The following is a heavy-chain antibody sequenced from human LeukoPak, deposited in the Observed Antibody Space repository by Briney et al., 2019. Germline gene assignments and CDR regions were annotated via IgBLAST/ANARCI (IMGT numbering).Heavy chain of an antibody. CDR1: GGSISNYY. CDR2: IYYTGST. Sequence: SETLSLTCIVSGGSISNYYWSWIRQPPGEGLEYIGHIYYTGSTSYSTSLKSRVTISVDTSKNQFSLKLSSVTAADTAVYYCARYTSSGLDYWGQGALVTVSS. CDR3: ARYTSSGLDY. J-gene: IGHJ4*02. D-gene: IGHD6-19*01. V-gene: IGHV4-59*08.